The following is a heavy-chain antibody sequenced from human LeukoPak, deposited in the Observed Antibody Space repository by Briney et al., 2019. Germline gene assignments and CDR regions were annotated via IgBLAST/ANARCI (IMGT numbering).Heavy chain of an antibody. CDR2: ISRSGRTI. J-gene: IGHJ4*02. D-gene: IGHD3-22*01. CDR1: GFIFSGYD. V-gene: IGHV3-48*03. Sequence: GGSLRLSCAASGFIFSGYDMNWVRQPPWKGLDWVSFISRSGRTIYYADSVKGRFTISRDDAKNSLYLQMNSLRAEDTAVYYCAREVEEDYYDSSGPEYWGQGTLVTVSS. CDR3: AREVEEDYYDSSGPEY.